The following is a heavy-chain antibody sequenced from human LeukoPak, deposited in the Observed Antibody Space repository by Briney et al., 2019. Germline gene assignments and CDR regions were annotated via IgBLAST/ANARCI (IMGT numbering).Heavy chain of an antibody. V-gene: IGHV4-4*07. CDR1: GGSISSYY. CDR2: IYTSGST. Sequence: SETLSLTCTVSGGSISSYYWSWIRQPAGKGLEWIGRIYTSGSTNYNPSLKSRVTMSVDTSKNQFSLKLSPVTAADTAVYYCAREYTRSSTSCYGVWGQGTLVTVSS. J-gene: IGHJ4*02. D-gene: IGHD2-2*01. CDR3: AREYTRSSTSCYGV.